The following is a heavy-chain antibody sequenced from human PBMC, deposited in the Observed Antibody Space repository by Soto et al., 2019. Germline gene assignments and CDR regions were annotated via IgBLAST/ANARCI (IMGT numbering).Heavy chain of an antibody. D-gene: IGHD2-8*02. J-gene: IGHJ4*02. CDR2: SRNKASRYTT. V-gene: IGHV3-72*01. CDR1: GFTLSDHY. CDR3: SSPHGDGWSGAYLDY. Sequence: EVQLVESGGGLVQPGGSLRLSCAASGFTLSDHYMDWVRQAPGKGLEWIGRSRNKASRYTTEYAASVRARFTISSDESANSLYLQMNSLNTEDTAVYYCSSPHGDGWSGAYLDYWGQGNLVTVSS.